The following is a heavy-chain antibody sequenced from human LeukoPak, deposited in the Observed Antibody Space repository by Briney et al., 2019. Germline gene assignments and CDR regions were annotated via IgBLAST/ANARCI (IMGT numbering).Heavy chain of an antibody. Sequence: PGGSLRLSCAASGFTFRDYAMHWVRQAPGKGLEWVAVIWFDGSDEYYADSVKGRFTISRDNSKNTLFLLMNSLRADDTAAYYCARGSGTFDGAFDPWGQGTLVTVPS. V-gene: IGHV3-33*01. D-gene: IGHD1-26*01. CDR2: IWFDGSDE. CDR1: GFTFRDYA. CDR3: ARGSGTFDGAFDP. J-gene: IGHJ5*02.